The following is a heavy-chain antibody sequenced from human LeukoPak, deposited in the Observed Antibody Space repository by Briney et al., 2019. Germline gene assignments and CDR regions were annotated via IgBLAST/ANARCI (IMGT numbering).Heavy chain of an antibody. D-gene: IGHD1-1*01. J-gene: IGHJ6*03. CDR3: ARRDWNDYYYMDV. CDR2: INHSGST. Sequence: PSETLSLTCAVYGGSFSGYYWSWIRQPPGKGLEWIGEINHSGSTNYNPSLKSRVTISVDTAKNQFSLKLSSVTAADTAVYYCARRDWNDYYYMDVWGKGTTVTVSS. CDR1: GGSFSGYY. V-gene: IGHV4-34*01.